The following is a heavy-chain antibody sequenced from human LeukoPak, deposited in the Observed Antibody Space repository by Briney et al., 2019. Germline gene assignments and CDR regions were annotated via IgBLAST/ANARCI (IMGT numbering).Heavy chain of an antibody. D-gene: IGHD6-13*01. CDR3: ARVGIAAAGIDY. CDR2: ISSSSSYI. Sequence: GGSLRLSCAASGFTFSSYSMNWVRQAPGKGLEWVSSISSSSSYIYYADSVKGRFTISRDNAKNTLYLQMNSLRAEDTAVYYCARVGIAAAGIDYWGQGTLVTVSS. J-gene: IGHJ4*02. CDR1: GFTFSSYS. V-gene: IGHV3-21*01.